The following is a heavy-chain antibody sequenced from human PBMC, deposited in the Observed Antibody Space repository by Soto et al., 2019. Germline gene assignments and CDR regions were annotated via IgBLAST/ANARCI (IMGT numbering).Heavy chain of an antibody. CDR3: ARGVQIWDYYYYGMDV. Sequence: SETLSLTCTVYGGSFSGYYWSWIRQPPGKGLEWIGEINHSGSTNYNPSLKSRVTISVDTSKNQFSLKLSSVTAADTAVYYCARGVQIWDYYYYGMDVWGQGTTVTVSS. J-gene: IGHJ6*02. CDR2: INHSGST. V-gene: IGHV4-34*01. CDR1: GGSFSGYY. D-gene: IGHD5-18*01.